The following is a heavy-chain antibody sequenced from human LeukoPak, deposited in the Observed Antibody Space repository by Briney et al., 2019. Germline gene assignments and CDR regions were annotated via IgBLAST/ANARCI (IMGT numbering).Heavy chain of an antibody. CDR2: INPSGGST. Sequence: ASVKVSCKASGYTFTSYYMHWVRQAPGQGLEWMGIINPSGGSTSYAQKFQGRVTMTRDTSTSTVYMELSSLRSEDTAVYYCARGYCSSTSCYTGLGYWGQGTLVTVSS. D-gene: IGHD2-2*02. J-gene: IGHJ4*02. CDR1: GYTFTSYY. CDR3: ARGYCSSTSCYTGLGY. V-gene: IGHV1-46*01.